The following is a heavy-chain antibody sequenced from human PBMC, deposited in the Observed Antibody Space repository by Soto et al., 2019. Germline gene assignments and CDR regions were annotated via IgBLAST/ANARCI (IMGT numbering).Heavy chain of an antibody. CDR2: ISGSGGST. CDR3: AKREGLTTVTTFGY. CDR1: GFTFSSYA. Sequence: EVQLLESGGGLVQPGGSLRLSCAASGFTFSSYAMSWVRQAPGKGLEWVSAISGSGGSTYYADSVKGRFTISRDNSKNTLYLKMNRLRAEDTAVYYCAKREGLTTVTTFGYWGQGTLVTVYS. D-gene: IGHD4-17*01. J-gene: IGHJ4*02. V-gene: IGHV3-23*01.